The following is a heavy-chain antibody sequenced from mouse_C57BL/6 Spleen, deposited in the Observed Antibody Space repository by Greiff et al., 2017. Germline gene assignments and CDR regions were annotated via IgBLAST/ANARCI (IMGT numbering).Heavy chain of an antibody. V-gene: IGHV5-9-1*02. CDR1: GFTFSSYA. J-gene: IGHJ2*01. CDR2: ISRGGDYI. Sequence: EVQVVESGEGLVKPGGSLKLSCAASGFTFSSYAMSWVRQTPEKRLEWVAYISRGGDYIYYADTVKGRFTISRDNARNTLYLQMSSLKSEDTAMYYCTSDYDYGYFDYWGQGTTLTVSS. D-gene: IGHD2-4*01. CDR3: TSDYDYGYFDY.